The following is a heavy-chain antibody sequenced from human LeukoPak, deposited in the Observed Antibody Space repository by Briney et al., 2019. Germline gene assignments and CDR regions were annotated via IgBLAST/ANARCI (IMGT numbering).Heavy chain of an antibody. CDR1: GGTFSSYA. D-gene: IGHD6-19*01. J-gene: IGHJ5*02. Sequence: SVKVSCKASGGTFSSYAISWARQAPGQGLEWMGGIIPIFGTANYAQKFQGRVTITADESTSTAYMELSSLRSEDTAVYYCARASLSGWYGSDWFDPWGQGTLVTVSS. CDR3: ARASLSGWYGSDWFDP. V-gene: IGHV1-69*13. CDR2: IIPIFGTA.